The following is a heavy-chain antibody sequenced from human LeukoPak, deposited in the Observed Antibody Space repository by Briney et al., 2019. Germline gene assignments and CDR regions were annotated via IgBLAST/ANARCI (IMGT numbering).Heavy chain of an antibody. J-gene: IGHJ4*02. Sequence: ASVKVSCKTSGYSFILYGISWVRQAPGQGLEWMGIINPTAGSTYYAQKLQGRVTMTADTSTSTAYMELRSLRSDDTAVCYCARALVEGYFDYWGQGTLVTVSS. CDR1: GYSFILYG. D-gene: IGHD3-3*01. CDR2: INPTAGST. CDR3: ARALVEGYFDY. V-gene: IGHV1-18*01.